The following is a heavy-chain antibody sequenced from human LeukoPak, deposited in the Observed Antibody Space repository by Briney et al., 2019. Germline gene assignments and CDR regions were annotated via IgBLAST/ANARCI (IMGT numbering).Heavy chain of an antibody. CDR1: GFTFSSYA. CDR2: ISDDGTNT. V-gene: IGHV3-30*04. CDR3: SRSSSSGYAYYFDY. Sequence: GGSLRLSCAASGFTFSSYAMHWVRQAPGKGLECVAFISDDGTNTYYADSVKGRFTISRDNSKNTLYLQMDSLRAEDTALYYCSRSSSSGYAYYFDYWGQGTLVTVSS. D-gene: IGHD6-19*01. J-gene: IGHJ4*02.